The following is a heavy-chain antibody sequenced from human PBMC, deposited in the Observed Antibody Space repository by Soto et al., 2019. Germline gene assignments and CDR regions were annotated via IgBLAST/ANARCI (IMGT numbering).Heavy chain of an antibody. V-gene: IGHV3-33*01. D-gene: IGHD1-7*01. CDR2: IWYDGSNK. CDR3: ARDSPDELYYYGMDV. CDR1: GFTFSSYG. J-gene: IGHJ6*02. Sequence: GGSLRLSCAASGFTFSSYGMHWVRQAPGKGLEWVAVIWYDGSNKYYADSVKGRFTISRDNSKNTLYLQMNSLRAEDTAVYYCARDSPDELYYYGMDVWGQGTTVTVSS.